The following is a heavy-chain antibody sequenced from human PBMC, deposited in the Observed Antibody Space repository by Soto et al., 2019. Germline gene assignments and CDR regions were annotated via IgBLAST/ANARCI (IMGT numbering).Heavy chain of an antibody. Sequence: KQSQTLSLTCTVSGGSISSSSYYWGWIRQPPGKGLEWIGSIYYSGSTYYNPSLKSRVTISVDTSKNQFSLKLSSVTAADTAVYYCARHGDSGYGDDSYYYYYMDVWGKGTTVTVSS. CDR3: ARHGDSGYGDDSYYYYYMDV. D-gene: IGHD4-17*01. CDR2: IYYSGST. CDR1: GGSISSSSYY. V-gene: IGHV4-39*01. J-gene: IGHJ6*03.